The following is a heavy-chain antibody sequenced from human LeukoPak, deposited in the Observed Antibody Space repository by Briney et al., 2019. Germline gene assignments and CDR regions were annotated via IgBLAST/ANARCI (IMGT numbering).Heavy chain of an antibody. D-gene: IGHD3-9*01. J-gene: IGHJ4*02. Sequence: GGSLRLSCAASGFTFSGYWMTWVRQAPGKGLEWVSSISSSSSYIYYADSVKGRFTISRDNAKNSLYLQMNSLRAEDTAVYYCARAPRGLRYFEGWGQGTLVTVSS. V-gene: IGHV3-21*01. CDR2: ISSSSSYI. CDR1: GFTFSGYW. CDR3: ARAPRGLRYFEG.